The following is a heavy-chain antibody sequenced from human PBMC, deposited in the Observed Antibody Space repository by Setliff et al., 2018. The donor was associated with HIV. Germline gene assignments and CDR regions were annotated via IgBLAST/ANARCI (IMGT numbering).Heavy chain of an antibody. D-gene: IGHD3-10*01. CDR3: AAASNRRVRGVNLHYYYYMDV. J-gene: IGHJ6*03. CDR1: GFTFTNSA. Sequence: GASVKVSCKASGFTFTNSAMQWVRQARGQRLEWIGWIVVCSYNTNYAQKFQERVTITRDLSTSTAYMELSSLRSEDTAVYYCAAASNRRVRGVNLHYYYYMDVWGKGTTVTVSS. CDR2: IVVCSYNT. V-gene: IGHV1-58*02.